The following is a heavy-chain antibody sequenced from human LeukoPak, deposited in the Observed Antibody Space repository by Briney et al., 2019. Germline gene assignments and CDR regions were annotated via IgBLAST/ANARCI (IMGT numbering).Heavy chain of an antibody. D-gene: IGHD5-12*01. V-gene: IGHV1-2*02. CDR3: ARDQYTGYETFDY. J-gene: IGHJ4*02. CDR2: INPNNGRT. CDR1: GYTFTGYD. Sequence: ASVKVSCKASGYTFTGYDIRWVRQAPGQGLEWMGWINPNNGRTNYAQKFQGRVTMTRDTSISTAYMELNRLTSDDAAVYYCARDQYTGYETFDYWGQGTPVTVSS.